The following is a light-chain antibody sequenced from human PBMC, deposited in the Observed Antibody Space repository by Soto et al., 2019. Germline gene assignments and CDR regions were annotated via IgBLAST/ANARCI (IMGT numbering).Light chain of an antibody. Sequence: EIVLTQSPSTLSLSPGERATLSCRASQRVSSYLAWYQQKPGQAPMLLIYDASNRATGIPARFSGSGSGTDFPLTISSLEPEDFAVYYCQQRSNWLFGGGTKVDI. V-gene: IGKV3-11*01. CDR1: QRVSSY. CDR2: DAS. CDR3: QQRSNWL. J-gene: IGKJ4*01.